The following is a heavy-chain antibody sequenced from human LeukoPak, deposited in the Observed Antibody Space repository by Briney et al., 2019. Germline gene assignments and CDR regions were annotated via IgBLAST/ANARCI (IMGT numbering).Heavy chain of an antibody. CDR2: IIPIFGTA. CDR1: GGTFSSYA. J-gene: IGHJ6*04. V-gene: IGHV1-69*06. CDR3: ARDAGAPLLYYYYYYGMDV. Sequence: ASVKVSCKASGGTFSSYAISWVRQAPGHGLEWMGGIIPIFGTANYAQKFQGRVTLTADKSTSTAYMELSSLRSEDTAVYYCARDAGAPLLYYYYYYGMDVWGKGTTVTVSS. D-gene: IGHD3-10*01.